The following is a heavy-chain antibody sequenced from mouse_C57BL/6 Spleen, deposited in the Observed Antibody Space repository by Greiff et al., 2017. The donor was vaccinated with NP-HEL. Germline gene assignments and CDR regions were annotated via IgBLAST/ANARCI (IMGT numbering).Heavy chain of an antibody. J-gene: IGHJ2*01. Sequence: QVHVKQSGTELVKPGASVKLSCKASGYTFTSYWMHWVKQRPGQGLEWIGNINPSNGGTNYNEKFKSKATLTVDKSSSTAYMQLSSLTSEDSAVYYCARSASTTVVRFDYWGQGTTLTVSS. D-gene: IGHD1-1*01. CDR1: GYTFTSYW. V-gene: IGHV1-53*01. CDR3: ARSASTTVVRFDY. CDR2: INPSNGGT.